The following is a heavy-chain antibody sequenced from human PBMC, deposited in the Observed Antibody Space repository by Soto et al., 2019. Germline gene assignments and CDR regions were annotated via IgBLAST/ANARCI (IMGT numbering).Heavy chain of an antibody. CDR2: ISYDGSNK. V-gene: IGHV3-30*18. D-gene: IGHD1-26*01. Sequence: PGGSLRLSCAASGFTFSSYGMHWVRQAPGKGLEWVAVISYDGSNKYYADSVKGRFTISRDNSKNTLYLQMNSLRAEDTAVYYCAKDLQVGAITLVDYWGQGTLVTVSS. CDR3: AKDLQVGAITLVDY. CDR1: GFTFSSYG. J-gene: IGHJ4*02.